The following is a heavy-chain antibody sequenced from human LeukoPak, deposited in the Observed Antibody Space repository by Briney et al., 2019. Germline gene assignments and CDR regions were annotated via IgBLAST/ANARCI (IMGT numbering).Heavy chain of an antibody. D-gene: IGHD6-25*01. CDR3: ARCGSGVENWFDP. Sequence: ASVKVSCKASGYTFTGYYIHWVRQAPGQGLEWMAWISPNSGATNSAQKFQGRVTMTRDTSISTAYMELSSLRSEDTAVYYCARCGSGVENWFDPWGQGTLVTVSS. CDR1: GYTFTGYY. V-gene: IGHV1-2*02. J-gene: IGHJ5*02. CDR2: ISPNSGAT.